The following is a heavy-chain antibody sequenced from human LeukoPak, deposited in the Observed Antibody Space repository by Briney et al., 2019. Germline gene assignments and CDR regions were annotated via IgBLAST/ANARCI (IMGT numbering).Heavy chain of an antibody. D-gene: IGHD6-13*01. CDR3: AREPPVGIAAPPYMDV. Sequence: GWSLRLSCAASGFTVSSNYMSWVRQAPGKGLEGVSVIYSGGSTYYVDSVKGRFTISRHNSKNTLYLQMNSLRAEDTAVYYCAREPPVGIAAPPYMDVWGQGTTVTVSS. CDR1: GFTVSSNY. V-gene: IGHV3-66*01. J-gene: IGHJ6*02. CDR2: IYSGGST.